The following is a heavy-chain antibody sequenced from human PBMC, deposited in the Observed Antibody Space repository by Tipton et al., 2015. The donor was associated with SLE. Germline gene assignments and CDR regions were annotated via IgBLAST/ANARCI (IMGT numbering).Heavy chain of an antibody. Sequence: TLSLTCTVSGGSISSHYWSWIRQPPGKGLEWIGYIYYSGSTNYNPSLKSRVTISVDTSKNQFSLKLSSVTAADTAVYYCARVENGMDVWGQGTTVTVSS. V-gene: IGHV4-59*11. CDR1: GGSISSHY. J-gene: IGHJ6*02. CDR2: IYYSGST. CDR3: ARVENGMDV.